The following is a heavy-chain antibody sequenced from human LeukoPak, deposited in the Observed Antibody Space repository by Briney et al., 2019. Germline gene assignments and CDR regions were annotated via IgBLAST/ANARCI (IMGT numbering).Heavy chain of an antibody. CDR1: GYTFTSYG. CDR3: ARDYYDSSGYLNGDY. V-gene: IGHV1-18*01. J-gene: IGHJ4*02. CDR2: ISAYNGNT. Sequence: ASVKVSCKASGYTFTSYGISWVRQAPGQWLEWMGWISAYNGNTNYAQKLQGRVTMTTDTSTSTAYMELRSLRSDDTAVYYCARDYYDSSGYLNGDYWGQGTLVTVSS. D-gene: IGHD3-22*01.